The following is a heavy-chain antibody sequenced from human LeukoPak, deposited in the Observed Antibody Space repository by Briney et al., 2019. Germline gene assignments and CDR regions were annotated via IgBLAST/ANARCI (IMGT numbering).Heavy chain of an antibody. CDR1: GGTISSYY. V-gene: IGHV4-59*01. D-gene: IGHD3-22*01. J-gene: IGHJ4*02. CDR3: ERDTYYYDSSGYPVGYFDY. CDR2: IYYSGST. Sequence: SETLSLTCTVSGGTISSYYWSWIRQPPGKGLEWIGYIYYSGSTNYNPSLKSRVTISVDTSKNQFSLRLSSVTAADTAVYYCERDTYYYDSSGYPVGYFDYWGQGTLVTVSS.